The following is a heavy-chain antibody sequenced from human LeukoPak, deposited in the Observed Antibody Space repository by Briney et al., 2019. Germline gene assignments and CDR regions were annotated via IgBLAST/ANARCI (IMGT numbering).Heavy chain of an antibody. V-gene: IGHV1-18*01. J-gene: IGHJ6*02. CDR2: ISAYNGNT. CDR1: GYTFTSYG. CDR3: ARDHYGGNLPYYYYYGMDV. D-gene: IGHD4-17*01. Sequence: GASVKVSCKASGYTFTSYGISWVRQAPGQGLEWMGWISAYNGNTNYAQKFQGRVTITADESTSTAYMELSSLRSEDTAVYYCARDHYGGNLPYYYYYGMDVWGQGTTVTVSS.